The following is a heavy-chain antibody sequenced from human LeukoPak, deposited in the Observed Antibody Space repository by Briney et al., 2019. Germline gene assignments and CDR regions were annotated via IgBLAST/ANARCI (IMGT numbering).Heavy chain of an antibody. CDR1: GGSISSGGYS. CDR2: IYHSGST. CDR3: ARTKGGFRGYCSGGSCKNPNWFDP. V-gene: IGHV4-30-2*02. J-gene: IGHJ5*02. Sequence: SETLSLTCAVSGGSISSGGYSWSWIRQPPGKGLEWIGYIYHSGSTYYNPSLKSRVTISVDTSKNQFSLKLSSVTAADTAVYYCARTKGGFRGYCSGGSCKNPNWFDPWGQGTLVTVSS. D-gene: IGHD2-15*01.